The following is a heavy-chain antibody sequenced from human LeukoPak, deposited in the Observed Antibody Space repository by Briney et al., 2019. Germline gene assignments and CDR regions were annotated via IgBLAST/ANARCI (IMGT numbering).Heavy chain of an antibody. CDR2: IYYSGST. V-gene: IGHV4-30-4*08. CDR1: GGSISSGDYY. D-gene: IGHD1-26*01. Sequence: PSQTLSLTCTVSGGSISSGDYYWSWIRQPPGKGLEWIGYIYYSGSTYYNPSLKSRVTISVDTSKNQSSLKLSSVTAADTAVYYCARGGFSGSYSDFDYWGQGTLVTVSS. CDR3: ARGGFSGSYSDFDY. J-gene: IGHJ4*02.